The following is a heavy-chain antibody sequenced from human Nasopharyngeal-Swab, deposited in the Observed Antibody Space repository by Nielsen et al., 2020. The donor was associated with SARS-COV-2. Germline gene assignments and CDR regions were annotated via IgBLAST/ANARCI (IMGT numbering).Heavy chain of an antibody. D-gene: IGHD5-18*01. CDR3: ARAEKYSLGIFDL. CDR1: GYTFTSYD. V-gene: IGHV1-8*01. CDR2: MNPNSGNT. Sequence: VSVKVSCKASGYTFTSYDINWVRQATGQGLEWMGWMNPNSGNTGYAQKFQGRVTMTRNTSISTAYMELSSLRSEDTAVYYCARAEKYSLGIFDLWGRGTLVTVSS. J-gene: IGHJ2*01.